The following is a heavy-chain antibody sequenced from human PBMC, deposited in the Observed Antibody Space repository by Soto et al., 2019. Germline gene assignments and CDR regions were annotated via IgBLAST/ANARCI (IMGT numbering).Heavy chain of an antibody. D-gene: IGHD6-19*01. CDR1: GGSISSSSYY. V-gene: IGHV4-39*01. J-gene: IGHJ5*02. CDR2: IYYSGST. Sequence: SETLSLTCTVSGGSISSSSYYWGWIRQPPGKGLEWIGSIYYSGSTYYNPSLKSRVTISVDTSKNQFSLKLSSVTAADTAVYYCARHGQLYNSGWYLNWFDPWGQGTLVTVSS. CDR3: ARHGQLYNSGWYLNWFDP.